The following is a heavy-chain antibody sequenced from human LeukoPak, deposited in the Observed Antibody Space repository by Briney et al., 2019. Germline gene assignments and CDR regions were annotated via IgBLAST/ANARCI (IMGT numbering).Heavy chain of an antibody. CDR1: GGSISSYY. CDR3: ARENSGSYREFDY. Sequence: ETLSLTCTVSGGSISSYYWSWIRQPAGKGLEWIGRIYTSGSTNYNASLKSRVSMSVDTSKNQFSLKLSSVTAADTAVFYCARENSGSYREFDYWGQGTLVTVSS. D-gene: IGHD1-26*01. V-gene: IGHV4-4*07. J-gene: IGHJ4*02. CDR2: IYTSGST.